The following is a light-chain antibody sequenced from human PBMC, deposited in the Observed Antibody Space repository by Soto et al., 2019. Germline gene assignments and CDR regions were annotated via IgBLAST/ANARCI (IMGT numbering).Light chain of an antibody. CDR3: QHYNAYSRM. J-gene: IGKJ1*01. Sequence: DIQMTQSPSTLSASIGDRVTITCRASQSIDGWLGWYQKKPGKAPKLLIDKASTVQLGVPSRFSGSGSGTEFTLTISGPQPDDFATYYCQHYNAYSRMFGQGTKVDVK. V-gene: IGKV1-5*03. CDR1: QSIDGW. CDR2: KAS.